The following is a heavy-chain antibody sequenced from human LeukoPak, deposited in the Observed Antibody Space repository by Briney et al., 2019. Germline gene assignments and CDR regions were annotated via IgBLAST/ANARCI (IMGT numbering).Heavy chain of an antibody. Sequence: PSQTLSLTCAISGDSVSSNSAAWNWIRQSPSRGLEWLGRTYYRSKWYSDYAVSVKSRISINPDTSKNQFSLQLNPVTPEDTAVYYCSRVHKAFDGARDTFDIWGQGTMVTVSS. D-gene: IGHD3-10*01. CDR2: TYYRSKWYS. CDR3: SRVHKAFDGARDTFDI. CDR1: GDSVSSNSAA. J-gene: IGHJ3*02. V-gene: IGHV6-1*01.